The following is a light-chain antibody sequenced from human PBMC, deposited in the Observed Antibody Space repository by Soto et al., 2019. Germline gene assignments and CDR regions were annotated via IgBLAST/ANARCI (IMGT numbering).Light chain of an antibody. J-gene: IGLJ1*01. CDR1: KLGHKY. CDR2: QDT. V-gene: IGLV3-1*01. CDR3: QAWDSNTAYV. Sequence: SYELTQPPSVSVSPGQTASITCSGDKLGHKYACWYQQRPGQSPVLVIYQDTKRPSGIPERFSGSNSGNTATLTISGTQAVDEADYYCQAWDSNTAYVFGTGTKLTVL.